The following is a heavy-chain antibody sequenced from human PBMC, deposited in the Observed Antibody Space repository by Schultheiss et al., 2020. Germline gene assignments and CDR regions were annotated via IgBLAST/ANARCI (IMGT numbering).Heavy chain of an antibody. CDR1: GFTVSSNY. CDR2: ISYDGSNK. CDR3: ARWTSWTYYFDY. Sequence: GGSLRLSCTASGFTVSSNYMSWVRQAPGKGLEWVAVISYDGSNKYYADSVKGRFTSSRDNSKNTLYLQMNSLRAEDTAVYYCARWTSWTYYFDYWGQGTLVTVSS. J-gene: IGHJ4*02. D-gene: IGHD2-2*01. V-gene: IGHV3-30*03.